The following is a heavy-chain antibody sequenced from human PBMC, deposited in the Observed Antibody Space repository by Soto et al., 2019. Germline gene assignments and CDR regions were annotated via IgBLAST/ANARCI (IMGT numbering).Heavy chain of an antibody. V-gene: IGHV1-69*13. CDR1: GGSFSSYA. CDR3: ARAWFGELSGYYYYGMDV. CDR2: IIPIFGTA. J-gene: IGHJ6*02. Sequence: SVKVSCKASGGSFSSYAISWVRQAPGQGLEWMGGIIPIFGTANYAQKFQGRVTITADESTSTAYMELSSLRSEDTAVYYCARAWFGELSGYYYYGMDVWGQGTTVTVS. D-gene: IGHD3-10*01.